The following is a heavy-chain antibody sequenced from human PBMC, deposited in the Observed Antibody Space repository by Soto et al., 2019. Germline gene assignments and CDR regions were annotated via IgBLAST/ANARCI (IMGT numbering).Heavy chain of an antibody. CDR2: ISFGGNT. CDR1: AGSIRRCY. Sequence: SETRPHTGTGSAGSIRRCYRGWIRQPPGKGLEWIGYISFGGNTNYNSSLKSRVTISVDTSKNQFSLKLSSVTAADTAVYYCARLGAYYQSLDPWGPGTLVT. D-gene: IGHD2-21*01. V-gene: IGHV4-59*08. J-gene: IGHJ5*02. CDR3: ARLGAYYQSLDP.